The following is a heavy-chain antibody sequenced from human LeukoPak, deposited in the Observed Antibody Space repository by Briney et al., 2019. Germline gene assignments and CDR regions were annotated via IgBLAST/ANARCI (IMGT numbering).Heavy chain of an antibody. Sequence: SETLSLTCAVYGGSFSGYYWSWIRQPPGKGLEWIGEINHSGSTNYNPSLKSRVTISVDTSKNQFSLKLSSVTAADTAVYYCARGPRNYYYYYMDVWGKATTVTVSS. CDR3: ARGPRNYYYYYMDV. J-gene: IGHJ6*03. CDR1: GGSFSGYY. CDR2: INHSGST. V-gene: IGHV4-34*01.